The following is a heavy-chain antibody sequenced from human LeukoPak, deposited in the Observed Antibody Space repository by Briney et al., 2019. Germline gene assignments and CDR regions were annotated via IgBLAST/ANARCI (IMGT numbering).Heavy chain of an antibody. Sequence: GGSLRLSCAASGFSFGNHAMIWVRQAAGKGLEWVSVVSGSGDNTYYVDSVKGRFTISRDNSKNTLYLQMNSLRAEDTAVYYCAKGGEWLVSSAFYYYYMDVWGKGTTVTISS. V-gene: IGHV3-23*01. D-gene: IGHD6-19*01. CDR3: AKGGEWLVSSAFYYYYMDV. CDR1: GFSFGNHA. CDR2: VSGSGDNT. J-gene: IGHJ6*03.